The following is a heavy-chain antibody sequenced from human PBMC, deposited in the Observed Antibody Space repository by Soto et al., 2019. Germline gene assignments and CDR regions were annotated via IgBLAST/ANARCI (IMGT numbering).Heavy chain of an antibody. Sequence: ETLSLTCTVSGGSISSYYWSWIRQPPGKGLEWIGYIYYSGSTNYNPSLKSRVTISVDTSKNQFSLKLSSVTAADTAVYYCARLAYCGGDCSPVWGQGTLVTVSS. CDR3: ARLAYCGGDCSPV. CDR1: GGSISSYY. D-gene: IGHD2-21*02. J-gene: IGHJ4*02. CDR2: IYYSGST. V-gene: IGHV4-59*01.